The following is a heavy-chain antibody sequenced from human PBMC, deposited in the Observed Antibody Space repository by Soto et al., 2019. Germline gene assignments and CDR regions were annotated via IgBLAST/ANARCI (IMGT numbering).Heavy chain of an antibody. CDR1: GYTFTNFG. CDR2: ISAYNGNT. Sequence: QVQLVQSGAEVKKPGASVKVSCKASGYTFTNFGISWVRQAPGQGLEWMGWISAYNGNTNYSQNFQGRATRSTDTSTSTAYMGLRRLRSDATAVCKWARRGTPIDYWGQGTLITVSS. J-gene: IGHJ4*02. CDR3: ARRGTPIDY. V-gene: IGHV1-18*01. D-gene: IGHD2-15*01.